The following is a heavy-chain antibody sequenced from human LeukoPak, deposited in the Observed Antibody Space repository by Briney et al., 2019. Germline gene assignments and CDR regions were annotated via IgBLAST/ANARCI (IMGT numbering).Heavy chain of an antibody. Sequence: TPSETLSLTCTVSGGSISSGDYYWSWIRQPPGKGLEWIGYIYYSGSTYYNPSLKSRVTISVDTSKNQFSLKLSSVTAADTAVYYCARNYYGSESFLNWFDPWGQGTLVTVSS. CDR2: IYYSGST. D-gene: IGHD3-10*01. V-gene: IGHV4-30-4*01. CDR3: ARNYYGSESFLNWFDP. J-gene: IGHJ5*02. CDR1: GGSISSGDYY.